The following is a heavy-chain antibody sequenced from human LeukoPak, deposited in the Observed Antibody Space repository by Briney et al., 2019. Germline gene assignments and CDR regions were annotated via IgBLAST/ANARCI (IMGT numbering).Heavy chain of an antibody. V-gene: IGHV5-51*01. Sequence: GESLKISCKGSGYNFTNYWIVWVRQMPGKGLEWMGIIYPGDSDTRYSPSFQGQVTISADKSISTAYLQWSSLKASDTAMYYCARRNTAMAYNWFDPWGQGTLVTVSS. CDR3: ARRNTAMAYNWFDP. J-gene: IGHJ5*02. CDR2: IYPGDSDT. D-gene: IGHD5-18*01. CDR1: GYNFTNYW.